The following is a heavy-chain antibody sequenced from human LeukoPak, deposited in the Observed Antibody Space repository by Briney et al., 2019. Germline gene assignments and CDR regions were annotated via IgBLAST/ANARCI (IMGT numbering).Heavy chain of an antibody. V-gene: IGHV3-9*01. CDR2: ISWNSAYI. CDR3: AKDKAPLYSGYDWDLDF. Sequence: GRSLRLSCAASGFTFHHYAIHWVRQVPGKGLEWVSGISWNSAYIGYADSVKGRFTISRDNAKNSVYLQMNSLRAEDTALYYCAKDKAPLYSGYDWDLDFWGQGTMVTVPS. CDR1: GFTFHHYA. D-gene: IGHD5-12*01. J-gene: IGHJ4*02.